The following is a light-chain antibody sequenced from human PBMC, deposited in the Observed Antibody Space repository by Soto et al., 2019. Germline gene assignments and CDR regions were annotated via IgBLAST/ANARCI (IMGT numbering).Light chain of an antibody. CDR3: QQYQSFPYT. Sequence: DIQMTQSPSTLSASVGDRVTITCRASQSISIGLAWYQQKPGKAPNLLIYKASRLESGVPSRFSGSRSGTEFTLTISSLQPDDFATYYCQQYQSFPYTFGRGTKVEVK. V-gene: IGKV1-5*03. J-gene: IGKJ2*01. CDR2: KAS. CDR1: QSISIG.